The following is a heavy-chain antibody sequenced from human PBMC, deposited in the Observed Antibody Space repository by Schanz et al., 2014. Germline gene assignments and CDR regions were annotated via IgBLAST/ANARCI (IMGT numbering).Heavy chain of an antibody. D-gene: IGHD2-8*02. V-gene: IGHV4-59*11. CDR1: GGSISSHF. J-gene: IGHJ4*02. CDR3: ARVGGGILTSWYSLDS. Sequence: QVQLQESGPGLVKPSETLSLTCTVSGGSISSHFWSWIRQPPGKGLEWIGYMYHSGSSNYNPSLKSGVTISVDTSKNQFSLKMTSLTAADTAVYFCARVGGGILTSWYSLDSWGQGTLVTVSS. CDR2: MYHSGSS.